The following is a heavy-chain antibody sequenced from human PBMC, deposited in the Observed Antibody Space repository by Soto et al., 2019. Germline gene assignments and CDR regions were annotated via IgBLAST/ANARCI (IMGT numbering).Heavy chain of an antibody. D-gene: IGHD3-22*01. V-gene: IGHV3-23*01. J-gene: IGHJ4*02. CDR1: GFTFSSYA. CDR2: ISGSGGST. Sequence: VGSQRLSCAASGFTFSSYAVSWVRQAPGKGLEWVSAISGSGGSTYYADSVKGRFTISRDNAKNSVYLHMHSLRAEDTAVYYCARDAGSGDHDSGYHYAFDYWGQGTLVTVSS. CDR3: ARDAGSGDHDSGYHYAFDY.